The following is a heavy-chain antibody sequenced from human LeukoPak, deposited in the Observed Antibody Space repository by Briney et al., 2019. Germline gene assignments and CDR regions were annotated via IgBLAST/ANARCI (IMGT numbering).Heavy chain of an antibody. CDR1: GGSFSGYY. V-gene: IGHV4-34*01. D-gene: IGHD4-17*01. CDR2: INHSGST. J-gene: IGHJ4*02. Sequence: PSETLSLTCAVYGGSFSGYYWSWIRQPPGKGLEWIGEINHSGSTNYNPSLKSRVTISVDTSKNQFSLKLSYVTAADTAVYYCARGDYGDYFDYWGQGTLVTVSS. CDR3: ARGDYGDYFDY.